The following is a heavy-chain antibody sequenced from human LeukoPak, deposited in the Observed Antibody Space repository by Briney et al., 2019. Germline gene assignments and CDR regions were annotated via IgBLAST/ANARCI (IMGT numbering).Heavy chain of an antibody. CDR2: IFYSGST. V-gene: IGHV4-59*01. J-gene: IGHJ6*02. D-gene: IGHD4-17*01. CDR1: GGSISTFY. CDR3: AREDPQTTVPEGLDV. Sequence: SGTLSLTCTVSGGSISTFYWSWLRQPPGKGLEWIGYIFYSGSTNYNPSLKSRVTISVDTSKNQFSLRLSSVTAADTAVYYCAREDPQTTVPEGLDVWGQGTTVTVSS.